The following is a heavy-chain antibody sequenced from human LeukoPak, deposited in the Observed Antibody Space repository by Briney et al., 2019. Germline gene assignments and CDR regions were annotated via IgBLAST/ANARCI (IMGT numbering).Heavy chain of an antibody. J-gene: IGHJ3*01. V-gene: IGHV1-8*01. CDR1: VCTLTEYY. Sequence: GSSVNVSCKASVCTLTEYYINWVGQATGQGLDGVGWVNPNARNTGYAQTFYAPKFQGRVSMTRNPSTNTAYMELSSLGPEDTAVYYCARNWDALDLWGQGTMVTVSS. D-gene: IGHD1-26*01. CDR2: VNPNARNT. CDR3: ARNWDALDL.